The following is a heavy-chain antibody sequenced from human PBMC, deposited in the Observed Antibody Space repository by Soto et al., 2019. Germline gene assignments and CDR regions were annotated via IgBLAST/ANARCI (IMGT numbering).Heavy chain of an antibody. CDR1: GFTFDEYA. CDR3: VKTKNSAVVAFDM. D-gene: IGHD2-8*01. CDR2: ISWNSGSI. J-gene: IGHJ3*02. V-gene: IGHV3-9*01. Sequence: SLRLSCAVSGFTFDEYAMHWVRQGPGKGVEGVSGISWNSGSIGYAVSVKGRFNISRDNARKSLYLQMNSVRPEDTALYYCVKTKNSAVVAFDMWGQGTLVTVSS.